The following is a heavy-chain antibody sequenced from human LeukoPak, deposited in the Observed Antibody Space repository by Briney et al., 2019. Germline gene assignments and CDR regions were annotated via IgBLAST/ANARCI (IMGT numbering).Heavy chain of an antibody. CDR3: ARLPMAMGVFDY. J-gene: IGHJ4*02. D-gene: IGHD3-10*01. Sequence: PSETLSLTCAVSVGSINSSSSYYWGWIRQPPGKGLEWIGSIYYSGSTYHNPSLKSRVTISVDTSKNQFSLKLSSVTAADTAVYYCARLPMAMGVFDYWGQGTLVTVSS. CDR2: IYYSGST. V-gene: IGHV4-39*01. CDR1: VGSINSSSSYY.